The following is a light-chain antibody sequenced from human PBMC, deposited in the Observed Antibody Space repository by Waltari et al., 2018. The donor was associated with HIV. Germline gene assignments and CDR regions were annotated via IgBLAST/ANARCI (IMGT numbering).Light chain of an antibody. CDR3: QVWDIITDEVI. CDR1: NIGSKR. J-gene: IGLJ2*01. Sequence: SYVLTQSPPAPVAPGPTAITNCGGNNIGSKRVHRYQQRPGQAPVLIIFDDDDRPSGIPERFSGSNSGDTATLSISRVEAGDEADYFCQVWDIITDEVIFGGGTKMTVL. CDR2: DDD. V-gene: IGLV3-21*01.